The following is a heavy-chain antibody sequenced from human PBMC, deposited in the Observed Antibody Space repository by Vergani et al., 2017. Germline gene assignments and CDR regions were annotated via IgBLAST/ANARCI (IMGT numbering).Heavy chain of an antibody. D-gene: IGHD1-1*01. V-gene: IGHV5-51*01. CDR2: IYPADSDT. CDR3: ARHTTYTDS. CDR1: EYSFGNYW. Sequence: EVELVQSGPEMRKPGESLKISCKGSEYSFGNYWMGWVRQMPGNGLDWMGIIYPADSDTRYSPSFQGQVTISADKSISTAFLQWDSLKASDTALYYCARHTTYTDSWGQGTLVTVSS. J-gene: IGHJ4*02.